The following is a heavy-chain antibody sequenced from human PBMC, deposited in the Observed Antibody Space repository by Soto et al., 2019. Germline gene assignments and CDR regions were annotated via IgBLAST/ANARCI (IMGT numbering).Heavy chain of an antibody. CDR2: IYHSGST. CDR1: GYSISSGYY. D-gene: IGHD3-16*01. CDR3: AREFPYYVSSDSYLDY. V-gene: IGHV4-38-2*02. J-gene: IGHJ4*02. Sequence: PSETLSLTCAVSGYSISSGYYWGWIRQPPGKGLEWIGSIYHSGSTYYNPSLKSRVTISVDTSKNQFSLHLNSVTPEDTAVYYCAREFPYYVSSDSYLDYWGQGALVTVSS.